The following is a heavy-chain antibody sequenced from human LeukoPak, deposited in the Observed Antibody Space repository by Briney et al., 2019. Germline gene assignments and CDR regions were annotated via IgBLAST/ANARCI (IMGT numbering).Heavy chain of an antibody. J-gene: IGHJ4*02. CDR3: ARGYSRSSGVFDY. D-gene: IGHD4-11*01. Sequence: PGGSLRLSCAVSGFTFSSYGMHWVRQAPGKGLEWVAVIWYDGSNKYYADSVKGRFTISRDDSKNTLYLQMNSLTAEDTAVYYCARGYSRSSGVFDYWGRGTLVTVSS. CDR2: IWYDGSNK. V-gene: IGHV3-33*01. CDR1: GFTFSSYG.